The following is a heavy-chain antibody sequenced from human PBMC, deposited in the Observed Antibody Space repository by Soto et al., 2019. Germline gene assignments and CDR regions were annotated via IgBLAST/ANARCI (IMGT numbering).Heavy chain of an antibody. J-gene: IGHJ3*02. CDR3: ARVWGYSYGLASDI. CDR2: IYHSGST. CDR1: GGSISSGGDS. D-gene: IGHD5-18*01. V-gene: IGHV4-30-2*01. Sequence: QLQLQESGSGLVKPSQTLSLTCAVSGGSISSGGDSWSWIRQPPGKGLEWIGYIYHSGSTYYNPSLKSRVTISVDRSKSQFSRKLSSVTAADTAVYYCARVWGYSYGLASDIWGQGTMVTVSS.